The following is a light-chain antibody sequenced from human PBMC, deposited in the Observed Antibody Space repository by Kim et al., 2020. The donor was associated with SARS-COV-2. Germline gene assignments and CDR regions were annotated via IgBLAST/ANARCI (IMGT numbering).Light chain of an antibody. V-gene: IGKV3-20*01. Sequence: PGQKAPPSGRASKSLSSPYLAWYQQRHGQAPSTLISRASLRATGVPDRFSGSGSGTDFTLTISRVETEDSAMYYCQQYDRPPVTFGPGTKVDIK. J-gene: IGKJ3*01. CDR3: QQYDRPPVT. CDR1: KSLSSPY. CDR2: RAS.